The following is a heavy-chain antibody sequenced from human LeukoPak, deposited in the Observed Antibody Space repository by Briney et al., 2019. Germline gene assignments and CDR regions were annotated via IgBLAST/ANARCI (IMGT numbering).Heavy chain of an antibody. CDR1: GGSISSYY. CDR3: ARHGYYYDSSGPFDY. Sequence: SETLSLTCTVSGGSISSYYWSWIRQPPGKGLEWIGYIYTSGSTNYNPSLKSRVTISVVTSKNQFSLKLSSVTAADTAVYYCARHGYYYDSSGPFDYWGQGTLVTVSS. CDR2: IYTSGST. V-gene: IGHV4-4*09. J-gene: IGHJ4*02. D-gene: IGHD3-22*01.